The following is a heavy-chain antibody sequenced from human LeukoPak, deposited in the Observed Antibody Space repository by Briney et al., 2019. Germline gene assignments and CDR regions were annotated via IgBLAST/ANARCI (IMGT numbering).Heavy chain of an antibody. J-gene: IGHJ4*02. Sequence: PGGSLRLSCAASGFTFSSYGMSWVRQAPGKGLEWVSAISGSGGSTYYADSVKGRFTISRDNSKNTLYLQMNSLRAEDTAVYYCAKVKREWFGELLGYFDYWGQGTLVTVSS. CDR2: ISGSGGST. CDR3: AKVKREWFGELLGYFDY. CDR1: GFTFSSYG. V-gene: IGHV3-23*01. D-gene: IGHD3-10*01.